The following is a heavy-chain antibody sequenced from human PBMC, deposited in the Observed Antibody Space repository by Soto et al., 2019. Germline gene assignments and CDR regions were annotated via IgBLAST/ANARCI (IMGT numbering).Heavy chain of an antibody. CDR3: AGEAMTFWSGIDY. Sequence: GGSLRLSCAASGFSFNSYWMSWVRQAPGKGLEWVANIKQDGSEKYCVDSVKGRFTISRDNAKNSLYLQMNSLRAEDTAVYYCAGEAMTFWSGIDYWGQGTLVTVSS. CDR1: GFSFNSYW. CDR2: IKQDGSEK. D-gene: IGHD3-3*01. V-gene: IGHV3-7*03. J-gene: IGHJ4*02.